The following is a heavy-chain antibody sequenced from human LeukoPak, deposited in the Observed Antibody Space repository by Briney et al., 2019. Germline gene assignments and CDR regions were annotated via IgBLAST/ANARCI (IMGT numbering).Heavy chain of an antibody. V-gene: IGHV3-23*01. D-gene: IGHD3-22*01. CDR2: MSGSGGST. J-gene: IGHJ4*02. Sequence: VGSLRLSCAASEFTFSSYWMSLVRQAPGKGLEWFSAMSGSGGSTYYADSVKCRFTISRDNSKNTLYLQMNSLRAEDTAVYYCAKVITMIVVDGVAYWGQGTLVTVSS. CDR3: AKVITMIVVDGVAY. CDR1: EFTFSSYW.